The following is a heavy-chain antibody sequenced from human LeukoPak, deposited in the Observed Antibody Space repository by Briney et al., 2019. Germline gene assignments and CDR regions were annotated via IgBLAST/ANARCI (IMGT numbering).Heavy chain of an antibody. D-gene: IGHD6-6*01. CDR2: IYYSGST. Sequence: SETLTLTCTVSGASINIYTYYWGWIRQPPGKGLEWIGSIYYSGSTYYNPSLKSRVTISVDTSKNQFSLKLSSVTAADTAVYYCARHGSSPTKVDYWGQGTLVTVSS. CDR3: ARHGSSPTKVDY. J-gene: IGHJ4*02. CDR1: GASINIYTYY. V-gene: IGHV4-39*01.